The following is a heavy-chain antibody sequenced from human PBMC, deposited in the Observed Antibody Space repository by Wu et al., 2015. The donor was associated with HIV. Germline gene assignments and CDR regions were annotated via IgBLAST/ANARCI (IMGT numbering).Heavy chain of an antibody. D-gene: IGHD6-19*01. V-gene: IGHV1-2*02. CDR3: ARDMGHEGRQWLVQPGAFDI. Sequence: QVQLVQSGAEVKKPGASVKVSCKASGYTFSDYNIHWVRQAPGQGLEWMGWINPNSGGTNSAQKFQGRVTMTRDTSISTAYMELSRLRSDDTAVYYCARDMGHEGRQWLVQPGAFDIWGQGTMVTVSS. J-gene: IGHJ3*02. CDR2: INPNSGGT. CDR1: GYTFSDYN.